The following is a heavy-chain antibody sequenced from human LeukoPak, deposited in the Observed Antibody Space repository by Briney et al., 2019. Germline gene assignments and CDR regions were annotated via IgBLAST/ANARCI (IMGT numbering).Heavy chain of an antibody. J-gene: IGHJ4*02. D-gene: IGHD1-26*01. CDR1: GGSFSGYY. Sequence: SETLSLTCAVYGGSFSGYYWSWIRQPPGKGLEWIGEINHSGSTNYNPPLKSRVTISVDTSKNQFSLKLSSVTAADTAVYYCARGAVGATSYFDYWGQGTLVTVSS. CDR3: ARGAVGATSYFDY. CDR2: INHSGST. V-gene: IGHV4-34*01.